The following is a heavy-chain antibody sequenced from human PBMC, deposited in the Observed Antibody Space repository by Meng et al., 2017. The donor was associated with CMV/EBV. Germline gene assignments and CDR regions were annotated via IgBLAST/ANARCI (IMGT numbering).Heavy chain of an antibody. CDR3: ARDIRYPGTDDAFDI. Sequence: ASVKVSCKASGYTFTSYDINWVRQATGQGLEWMGWMNPNSGNTGYAQKFQGRVTMTRNTSISTAYMELSSLRSEDTAVCYCARDIRYPGTDDAFDIWGQGTMVTVSS. D-gene: IGHD3-9*01. J-gene: IGHJ3*02. CDR2: MNPNSGNT. CDR1: GYTFTSYD. V-gene: IGHV1-8*01.